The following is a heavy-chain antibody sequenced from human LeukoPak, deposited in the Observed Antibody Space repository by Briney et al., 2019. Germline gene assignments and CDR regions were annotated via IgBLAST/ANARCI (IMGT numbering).Heavy chain of an antibody. CDR3: AITTYYYDSSGYYQPPYFDY. CDR1: GYSFTSYW. J-gene: IGHJ4*02. Sequence: GESLKISCKGSGYSFTSYWIGWVRQMPGKGLEWMGIIYPGDSDTRYGPSFQGQVTISADKSISTAYLQWSSLKASDTAMYYCAITTYYYDSSGYYQPPYFDYWGQGTLVTVSS. D-gene: IGHD3-22*01. CDR2: IYPGDSDT. V-gene: IGHV5-51*01.